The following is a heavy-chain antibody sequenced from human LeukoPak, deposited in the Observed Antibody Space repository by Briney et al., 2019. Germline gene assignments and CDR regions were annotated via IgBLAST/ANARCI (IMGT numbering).Heavy chain of an antibody. D-gene: IGHD1-26*01. CDR1: GGTFSSYA. V-gene: IGHV1-69*13. Sequence: GASVKVSCKASGGTFSSYAISWVRQAPGQGLEWMGGIIPIFGTANYAQKFQGRVTITADESTSTAYMELSSLRSEDTAVYYCAKDGGSSILLLYYGMDVWGQGTTVTVSS. CDR3: AKDGGSSILLLYYGMDV. J-gene: IGHJ6*02. CDR2: IIPIFGTA.